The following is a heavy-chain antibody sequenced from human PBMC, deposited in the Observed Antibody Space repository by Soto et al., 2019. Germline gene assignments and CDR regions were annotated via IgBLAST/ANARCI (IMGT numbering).Heavy chain of an antibody. D-gene: IGHD3-3*01. Sequence: GVSVKVSCKASGYTFTSYDINWVRQATGQGLEWMGWMNPNSGNTGYAQKFQGRVTMTRNTSISTAYMELSSLRSEDTAVYYCARRGGNPITIFGVVMTKYNWFDPWGQGTLVTVSS. CDR3: ARRGGNPITIFGVVMTKYNWFDP. CDR2: MNPNSGNT. J-gene: IGHJ5*02. V-gene: IGHV1-8*01. CDR1: GYTFTSYD.